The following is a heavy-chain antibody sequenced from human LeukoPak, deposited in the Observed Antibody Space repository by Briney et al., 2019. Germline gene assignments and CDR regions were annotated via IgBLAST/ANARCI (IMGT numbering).Heavy chain of an antibody. CDR3: ARSSGYPFFDY. V-gene: IGHV3-48*01. CDR1: GFTFSDYS. J-gene: IGHJ4*02. D-gene: IGHD3-22*01. CDR2: ITSTSDTI. Sequence: SGGPLRLSCEASGFTFSDYSMNWVRQAPGEGLEWLSYITSTSDTIYYADSVKGRFTSSRDNAKNSVYLQMNSLRAEDTAVYYCARSSGYPFFDYWGQGTLVTVSS.